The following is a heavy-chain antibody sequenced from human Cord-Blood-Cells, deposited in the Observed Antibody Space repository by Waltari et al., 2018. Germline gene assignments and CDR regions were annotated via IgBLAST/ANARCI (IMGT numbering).Heavy chain of an antibody. CDR2: FIPIFCTS. D-gene: IGHD2-2*01. CDR3: ARGSDIVVLPAAIDWYFDL. J-gene: IGHJ2*01. Sequence: QVQLVQSGAEVKKPGSSVKVSCKASGGTFSSYAISWVRQAPGQGLEWMGGFIPIFCTSNYAQEFQGRVTITADESTSTAYMELSSLRSEDTAVYYCARGSDIVVLPAAIDWYFDLWGRGTLVTVSS. V-gene: IGHV1-69*01. CDR1: GGTFSSYA.